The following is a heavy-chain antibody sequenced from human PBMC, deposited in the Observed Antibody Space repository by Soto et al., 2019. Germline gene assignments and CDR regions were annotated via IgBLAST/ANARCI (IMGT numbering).Heavy chain of an antibody. V-gene: IGHV3-23*01. CDR2: ISGSGGST. CDR3: AKDSFRGYYLLLDY. CDR1: GCTFSSYA. Sequence: GGSLRLSCAASGCTFSSYAMSWVRQAPGKGLEWVSAISGSGGSTYYADSVKGRFTISRDNSKNTLYLQMNSLRAEDTAVYYCAKDSFRGYYLLLDYWGQGTLVTVSS. D-gene: IGHD3-22*01. J-gene: IGHJ4*02.